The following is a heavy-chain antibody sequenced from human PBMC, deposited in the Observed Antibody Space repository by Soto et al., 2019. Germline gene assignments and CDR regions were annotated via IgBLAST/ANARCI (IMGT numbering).Heavy chain of an antibody. J-gene: IGHJ3*02. CDR1: GDTFPSSG. D-gene: IGHD2-8*02. CDR2: INTYNGYT. Sequence: QVQLVQSGAEVKKPGASVKVSCKASGDTFPSSGISWVRQAPGQGLEWRGWINTYNGYTHYAQKLHRRVTITTDTPTSAAYMDLRSLRSDDTAVYYCARAGGVDDAFDILGQGTMVTVSS. V-gene: IGHV1-18*01. CDR3: ARAGGVDDAFDI.